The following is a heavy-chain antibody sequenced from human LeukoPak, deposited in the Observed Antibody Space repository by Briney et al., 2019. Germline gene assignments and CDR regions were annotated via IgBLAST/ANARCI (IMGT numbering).Heavy chain of an antibody. J-gene: IGHJ3*02. Sequence: GSLRLSCAASGFTFSSYSMNWVRQAPGKGLEWVSSISSSSSYIYYADSVKGRFTISRDNAKNSLYLQMNSLRAEDTAVYYCARVRVATIRIVGAPGAFDIWGQGTMVTVSS. CDR2: ISSSSSYI. CDR1: GFTFSSYS. V-gene: IGHV3-21*01. D-gene: IGHD1-26*01. CDR3: ARVRVATIRIVGAPGAFDI.